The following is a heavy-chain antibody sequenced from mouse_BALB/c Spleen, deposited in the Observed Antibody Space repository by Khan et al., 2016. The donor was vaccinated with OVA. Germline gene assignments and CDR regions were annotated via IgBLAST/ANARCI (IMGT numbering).Heavy chain of an antibody. Sequence: VQLQESGAELAKPGASVKISCKASGYTFSNYWIHWVKQRPGQGLEWIGYINPRSGYTYYNQTFNDKATLTTDKSSSTAYIQLSSLTSEDSAVYYCARDRIDYWGQGTTLTVSS. J-gene: IGHJ2*01. CDR3: ARDRIDY. CDR1: GYTFSNYW. V-gene: IGHV1-7*01. CDR2: INPRSGYT.